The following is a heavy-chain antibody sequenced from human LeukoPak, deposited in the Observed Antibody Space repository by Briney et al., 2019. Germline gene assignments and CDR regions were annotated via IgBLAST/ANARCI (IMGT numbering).Heavy chain of an antibody. V-gene: IGHV4-59*01. J-gene: IGHJ6*02. CDR3: ARVVPAAIPYYYYSMDV. CDR2: IYYSGST. CDR1: GGSISSYY. Sequence: SETLSLTCTVSGGSISSYYWSWIRQPPGKGLEWIGYIYYSGSTNYNPSLKSRVTISVDTSKNQFSLKLSSVTAADTAVYYCARVVPAAIPYYYYSMDVWGQGTTVTVSS. D-gene: IGHD2-2*02.